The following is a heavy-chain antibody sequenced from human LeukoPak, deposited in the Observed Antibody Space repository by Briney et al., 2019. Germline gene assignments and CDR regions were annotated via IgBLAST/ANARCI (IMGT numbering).Heavy chain of an antibody. Sequence: GGSLRLSCAASGFTFSSYAMHWVRQAPGKGLEWVAVISYDGSNKYYADSVKGRFTISRDNSKNTLYLQMNSLRAEDTAVYYCARGQTTVTTPYYFDYWGQGTLVTVSS. CDR2: ISYDGSNK. V-gene: IGHV3-30-3*01. CDR3: ARGQTTVTTPYYFDY. J-gene: IGHJ4*02. CDR1: GFTFSSYA. D-gene: IGHD4-17*01.